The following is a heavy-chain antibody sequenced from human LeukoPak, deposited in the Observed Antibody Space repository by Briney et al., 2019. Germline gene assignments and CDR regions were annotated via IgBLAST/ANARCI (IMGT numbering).Heavy chain of an antibody. CDR2: IYHSGST. V-gene: IGHV4-38-2*01. J-gene: IGHJ3*02. CDR1: GYSISSGYY. CDR3: AGPSRIADAFDI. Sequence: SETLSLTCAVSGYSISSGYYWGWIRQPPGKGLEWIGSIYHSGSTYYNPSLKSRVTISVDTSKNQFSLKLSSVTAADTAVYYCAGPSRIADAFDIWGQGTMVTVSS. D-gene: IGHD6-13*01.